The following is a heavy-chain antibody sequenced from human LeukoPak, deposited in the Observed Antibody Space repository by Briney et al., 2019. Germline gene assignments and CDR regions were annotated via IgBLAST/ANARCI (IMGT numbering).Heavy chain of an antibody. J-gene: IGHJ6*02. CDR2: IKQDGSEK. V-gene: IGHV3-7*01. CDR1: GFTFSSYW. Sequence: GGSLRPSCAASGFTFSSYWMSWVRQAPGKGLEWVANIKQDGSEKYYVDSVKGRFTISRDNAKNSLYLQMNSLRAEDTAVYYCARENDMYYYYYYGMDVWGQGTTVTVSS. D-gene: IGHD3-9*01. CDR3: ARENDMYYYYYYGMDV.